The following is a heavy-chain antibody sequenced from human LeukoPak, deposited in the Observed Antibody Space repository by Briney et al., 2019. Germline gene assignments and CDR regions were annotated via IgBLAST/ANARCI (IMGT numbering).Heavy chain of an antibody. V-gene: IGHV3-23*01. D-gene: IGHD4-11*01. CDR3: ARLTWDYRGDWFVP. CDR1: GFTFSDYE. CDR2: ISVSGSNT. Sequence: GGSLRLSCAASGFTFSDYEMSWVRQAPARGLEWVSAISVSGSNTYDADSAKRRFTISRDNSKDTLYPQMNSLRAEDTALYFCARLTWDYRGDWFVPWGQGTLVTVSS. J-gene: IGHJ5*02.